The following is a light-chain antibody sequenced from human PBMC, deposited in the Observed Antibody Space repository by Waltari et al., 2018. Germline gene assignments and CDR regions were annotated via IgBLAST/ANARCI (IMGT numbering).Light chain of an antibody. CDR3: HQYNFWPPRDT. V-gene: IGKV3-15*01. Sequence: ETVMPQSPAPLPVSPGERVTLSCRASQSVSTNLAWYQQKAGQAPRLLIYGASTGATDVPPRFSGGGSGTEFTLTISSLQSEDFAVYYCHQYNFWPPRDTFGQGTKLEIK. CDR2: GAS. CDR1: QSVSTN. J-gene: IGKJ2*01.